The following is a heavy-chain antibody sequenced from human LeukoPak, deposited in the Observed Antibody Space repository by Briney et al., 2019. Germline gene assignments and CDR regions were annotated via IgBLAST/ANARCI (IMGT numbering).Heavy chain of an antibody. CDR3: ARSIGLTGGGVDV. Sequence: GGSLRLSCAASGFTFSDYNMNWVRQAPGKGLEWVSYITNGGTTIHYADSVKGRFTISRDNAKNSLYLQMNSLRAEDTAVYCCARSIGLTGGGVDVWGQGTTVTVSS. J-gene: IGHJ6*02. CDR2: ITNGGTTI. CDR1: GFTFSDYN. V-gene: IGHV3-11*01. D-gene: IGHD3-9*01.